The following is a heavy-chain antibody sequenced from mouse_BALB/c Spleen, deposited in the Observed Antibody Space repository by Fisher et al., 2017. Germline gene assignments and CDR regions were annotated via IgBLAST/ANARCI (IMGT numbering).Heavy chain of an antibody. Sequence: KFKGKATLTADKSSSTAYMQLSSLTSEDSAVYFCAIYYYGSSHPLDYWGQGTTLTVSS. V-gene: IGHV1-77*01. CDR3: AIYYYGSSHPLDY. J-gene: IGHJ2*01. D-gene: IGHD1-1*01.